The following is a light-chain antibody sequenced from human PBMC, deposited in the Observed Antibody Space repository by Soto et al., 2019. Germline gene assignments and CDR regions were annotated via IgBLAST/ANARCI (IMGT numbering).Light chain of an antibody. V-gene: IGLV2-14*03. Sequence: QSALTQPASVSGSPGQSITISCTGTSSDVGSYNYVSWYQQHPGEAPKVMIYDVSSRPSGVSTRVSGSKSGNTASLTISGRQAEDEAQYYCSSRTSATTVVFGGGTQLTVL. CDR1: SSDVGSYNY. CDR2: DVS. CDR3: SSRTSATTVV. J-gene: IGLJ7*01.